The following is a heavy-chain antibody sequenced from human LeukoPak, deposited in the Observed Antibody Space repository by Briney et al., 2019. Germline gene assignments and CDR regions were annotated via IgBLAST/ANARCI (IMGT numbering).Heavy chain of an antibody. D-gene: IGHD4-17*01. CDR2: IIPFFGTV. CDR3: ARPSSYDYGDYAFDY. J-gene: IGHJ4*02. V-gene: IGHV1-69*13. Sequence: ASVKVSCKASGGTFSSYAISWVRQAPGQGLEWMGGIIPFFGTVNYAQKFQDRVTITADESTSTAYMEVSSLKSEDTAVFYCARPSSYDYGDYAFDYWGQGTLVTVSS. CDR1: GGTFSSYA.